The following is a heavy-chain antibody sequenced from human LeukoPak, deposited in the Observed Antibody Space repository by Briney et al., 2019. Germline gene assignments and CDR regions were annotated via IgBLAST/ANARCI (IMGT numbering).Heavy chain of an antibody. CDR3: APIMITFGGVIPFDY. Sequence: PGGSLRLSCAASGFTFSSYGKHWVRQAPGKGLEWVAFIRYDGSNKYYADSVKGRFTISRDNSKNTLCLQMNSLRAEDTAVYYCAPIMITFGGVIPFDYWGQGTLVTVSS. V-gene: IGHV3-30*02. CDR1: GFTFSSYG. D-gene: IGHD3-16*02. CDR2: IRYDGSNK. J-gene: IGHJ4*02.